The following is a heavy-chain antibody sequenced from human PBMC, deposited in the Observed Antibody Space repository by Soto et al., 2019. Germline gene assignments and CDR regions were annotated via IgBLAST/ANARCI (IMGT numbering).Heavy chain of an antibody. J-gene: IGHJ4*02. CDR1: GFTFSSYS. V-gene: IGHV3-21*01. CDR3: ARVTPLRGYSYGLPYTDY. Sequence: GGSLRLSCAASGFTFSSYSMNWVRQAPGKGLEWVSSISSSSSYIYYADSVKGRFTISRDNAKNSLYLQMNSLRAEDTAVYYCARVTPLRGYSYGLPYTDYWGQGTLVTVSS. CDR2: ISSSSSYI. D-gene: IGHD5-18*01.